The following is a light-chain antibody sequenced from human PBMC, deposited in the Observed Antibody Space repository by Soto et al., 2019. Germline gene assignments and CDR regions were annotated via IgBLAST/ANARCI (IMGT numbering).Light chain of an antibody. CDR1: SSNIGARND. V-gene: IGLV1-40*01. CDR2: GNN. CDR3: QTYDSSLSGVV. Sequence: QSVLTQPPSVSGAPGQRVTISCTGSSSNIGARNDVQWYQQLPGTAPKLLIYGNNNRPSGVPDRFSGSKSGTSASLAITGLQDEDEADYYCQTYDSSLSGVVFGGGTKLTVL. J-gene: IGLJ3*02.